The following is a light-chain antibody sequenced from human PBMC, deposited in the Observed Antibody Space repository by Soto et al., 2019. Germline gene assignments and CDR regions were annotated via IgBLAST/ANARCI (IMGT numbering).Light chain of an antibody. CDR1: QSISTW. V-gene: IGKV1-5*01. Sequence: DIQMTQSPSTLSASVGDRVTITCRASQSISTWLAWYQQKPGKAPKLLIYDASSLQSGVPSRFSGHGFGTDFTLTISSLQPDDFATYYCQQYNSYTTFGQGTKLEIK. CDR2: DAS. CDR3: QQYNSYTT. J-gene: IGKJ2*01.